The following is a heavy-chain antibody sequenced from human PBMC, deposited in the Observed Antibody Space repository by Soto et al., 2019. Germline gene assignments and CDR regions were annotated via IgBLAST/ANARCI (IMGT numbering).Heavy chain of an antibody. CDR3: ASVPIWCSSTSCYTEGFDC. V-gene: IGHV3-23*01. CDR2: ISAGGST. Sequence: EVQLLDSGGGLVQPGGSLRLSCTASGFTFSDYAMSWVRQPPGKGLEWVSVISAGGSTYYADSVKGRFTVSRANSKNTLYLQMNSLRAEDTAVYYCASVPIWCSSTSCYTEGFDCWGQGTLVTVSS. D-gene: IGHD2-2*02. CDR1: GFTFSDYA. J-gene: IGHJ4*02.